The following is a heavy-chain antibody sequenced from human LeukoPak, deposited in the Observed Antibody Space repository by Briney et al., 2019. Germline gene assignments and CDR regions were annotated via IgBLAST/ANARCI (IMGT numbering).Heavy chain of an antibody. CDR1: GGSISSSSYY. D-gene: IGHD3-3*01. CDR2: IYYSGST. V-gene: IGHV4-39*01. J-gene: IGHJ3*02. Sequence: SETLSLTCTASGGSISSSSYYWGWIRQPPGKGLEWIGSIYYSGSTYYNPSLKSRVTISVDTSKNQFSLKLSSVTAADTAVYYCARRGYDFWSGYHGEAFDIWGQGTMVTVSS. CDR3: ARRGYDFWSGYHGEAFDI.